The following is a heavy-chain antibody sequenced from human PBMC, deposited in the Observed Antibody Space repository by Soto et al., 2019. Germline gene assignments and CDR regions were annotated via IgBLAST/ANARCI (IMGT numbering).Heavy chain of an antibody. J-gene: IGHJ5*01. V-gene: IGHV4-39*01. D-gene: IGHD2-21*01. Sequence: SETLSLTCTVSGGSISSSSYYWGWIRQPPGKGLEWIGSIYYSGSTYYNPSLKSRVTISVDTSKNQFSLKLSSVTAADTAVYFCASSKYAVVAGSVWFDSWGQGTLVTVSS. CDR2: IYYSGST. CDR1: GGSISSSSYY. CDR3: ASSKYAVVAGSVWFDS.